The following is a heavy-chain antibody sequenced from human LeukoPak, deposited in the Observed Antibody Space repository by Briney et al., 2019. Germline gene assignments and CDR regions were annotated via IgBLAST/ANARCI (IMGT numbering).Heavy chain of an antibody. Sequence: SETLSLTCTVSGGSISSSSYYWGWIRQPPGKGLEWIGSIYYSGSTYYNPSLKSRVTISVDTSKNQFSLKLSSVTAADTAVYYCARVSQEPRPYYDYVWGSYRYTGFDYWGQGTLVTVSS. J-gene: IGHJ4*02. CDR1: GGSISSSSYY. D-gene: IGHD3-16*02. CDR3: ARVSQEPRPYYDYVWGSYRYTGFDY. CDR2: IYYSGST. V-gene: IGHV4-39*07.